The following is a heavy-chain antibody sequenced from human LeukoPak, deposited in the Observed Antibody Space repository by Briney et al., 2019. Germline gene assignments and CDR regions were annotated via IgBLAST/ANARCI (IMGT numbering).Heavy chain of an antibody. V-gene: IGHV3-7*01. D-gene: IGHD1-26*01. CDR3: ARWGDWDLLFDY. J-gene: IGHJ4*02. CDR1: GVTVSSFW. Sequence: PGGSLRLSCAASGVTVSSFWKRGVRQDPGKGLEWVGNIKQDGSEKYYVASMKGRFTISRDNAKNSLYLQMNSLRAEDTAVYYCARWGDWDLLFDYWGQGTLVTVSS. CDR2: IKQDGSEK.